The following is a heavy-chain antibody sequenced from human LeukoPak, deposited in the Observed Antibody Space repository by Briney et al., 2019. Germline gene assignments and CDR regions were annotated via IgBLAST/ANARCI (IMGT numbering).Heavy chain of an antibody. CDR1: GGSFSGYY. CDR3: ARRGVVVVVAATGSPFDY. V-gene: IGHV4-34*01. CDR2: INHSGST. J-gene: IGHJ4*02. D-gene: IGHD2-15*01. Sequence: SETQSLTCAVYGGSFSGYYWSWIRQPPGKGLEWIGEINHSGSTNYNPSLKSRVTISVDTSKNQFSLKLSSVTAADTAVYYCARRGVVVVVAATGSPFDYWGQGTLVTVSS.